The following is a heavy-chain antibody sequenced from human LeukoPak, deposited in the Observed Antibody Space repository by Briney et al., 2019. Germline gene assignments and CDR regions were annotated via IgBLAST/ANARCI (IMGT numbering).Heavy chain of an antibody. CDR3: ARGGRGWFDP. V-gene: IGHV3-7*01. Sequence: GGSLRLSCVASGFAFSTYWMTWVRQGPGKGLEWVANINQDGRHRYFVNSVEGRFSISRDNAKNSLYLQIDSLRADDTAVYYCARGGRGWFDPWGQGTLVTVSS. CDR2: INQDGRHR. J-gene: IGHJ5*02. D-gene: IGHD1-26*01. CDR1: GFAFSTYW.